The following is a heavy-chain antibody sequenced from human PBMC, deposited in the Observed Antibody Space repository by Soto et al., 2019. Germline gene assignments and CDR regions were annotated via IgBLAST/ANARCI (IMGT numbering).Heavy chain of an antibody. CDR2: IYYSGST. J-gene: IGHJ3*02. CDR1: GGYIGSYY. Sequence: SETLSLTCTVSGGYIGSYYGSWIRQHPGKGLEWIGYIYYSGSTNYNPSLQSRVTISVDTSKNQFSLKLSSVTAADTAVYYCARAGGQQRVPYDAFDIWGQGTMVTVSS. CDR3: ARAGGQQRVPYDAFDI. D-gene: IGHD6-13*01. V-gene: IGHV4-59*01.